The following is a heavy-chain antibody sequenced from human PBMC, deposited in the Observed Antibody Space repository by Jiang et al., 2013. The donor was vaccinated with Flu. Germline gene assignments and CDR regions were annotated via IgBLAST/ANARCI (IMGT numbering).Heavy chain of an antibody. CDR3: AKLVDYFDSSGNFDS. J-gene: IGHJ4*02. Sequence: LVESGEAWYSLGGPMRLSCAASGFTFSSFAMSWVRQAPGKGLEWVSSTSGNGDSRHYADSVKGRFTISRDNSKNTLFLQMNSLRAEDTAVYYCAKLVDYFDSSGNFDSWGQGTLVTVSS. CDR1: GFTFSSFA. V-gene: IGHV3-23*04. D-gene: IGHD3-22*01. CDR2: TSGNGDSR.